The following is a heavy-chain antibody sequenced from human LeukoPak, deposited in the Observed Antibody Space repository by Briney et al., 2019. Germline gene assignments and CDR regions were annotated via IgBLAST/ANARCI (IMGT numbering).Heavy chain of an antibody. CDR2: IYSGGST. D-gene: IGHD3-10*01. CDR1: GFTVSSNY. V-gene: IGHV3-53*01. CDR3: ASGRYGSGSYGDY. J-gene: IGHJ4*02. Sequence: PGGSLRLSCAASGFTVSSNYMSWVRQAPGKGLEWVSVIYSGGSTYYADSVKGRFTISRDNSKNTLYLQMNRLRAEDTAVYYCASGRYGSGSYGDYWGQGTLVTVSS.